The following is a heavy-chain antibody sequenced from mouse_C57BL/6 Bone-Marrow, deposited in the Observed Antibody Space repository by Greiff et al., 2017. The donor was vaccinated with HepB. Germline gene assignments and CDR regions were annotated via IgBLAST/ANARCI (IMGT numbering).Heavy chain of an antibody. D-gene: IGHD2-1*01. Sequence: EVQLQQSGPELVKPGASVKMSCKASGYTFTDYNMHWVKQSHGKSLEWIGYINPNNGGTSYNQKFKGKATLTVNKSSSTAYMELRSLTSEDSAVYYCARSVYYGNYADYGGQGTTLTVSS. CDR3: ARSVYYGNYADY. J-gene: IGHJ2*01. V-gene: IGHV1-22*01. CDR1: GYTFTDYN. CDR2: INPNNGGT.